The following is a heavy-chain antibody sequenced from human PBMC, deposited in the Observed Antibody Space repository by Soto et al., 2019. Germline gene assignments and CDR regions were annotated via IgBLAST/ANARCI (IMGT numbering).Heavy chain of an antibody. CDR2: ISSTSSYI. CDR1: VFTFSSYS. D-gene: IGHD3-22*01. CDR3: ARDRSITLIEPVEY. V-gene: IGHV3-21*01. J-gene: IGHJ4*02. Sequence: VGSLRLSCAASVFTFSSYSMNCVRHSPGKGLEWVSSISSTSSYIYYADSVKGRFTISRDNAKNSLFLQMNSLRAEDTAVYYCARDRSITLIEPVEYWGQGTLVTVSS.